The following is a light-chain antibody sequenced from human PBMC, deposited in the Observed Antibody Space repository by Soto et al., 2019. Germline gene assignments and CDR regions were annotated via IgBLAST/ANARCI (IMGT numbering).Light chain of an antibody. V-gene: IGKV3-11*01. CDR3: QQRSNWPPIT. CDR2: DAS. CDR1: QSVSSY. J-gene: IGKJ1*01. Sequence: ESVLTQSPATLSLSLGERATLSCWASQSVSSYLAWYQQKPGQAPRLLIYDASNRATGIPARFTGSGSGTDFTLTISSLEPEDFAVYYCQQRSNWPPITFGQGTKVDIK.